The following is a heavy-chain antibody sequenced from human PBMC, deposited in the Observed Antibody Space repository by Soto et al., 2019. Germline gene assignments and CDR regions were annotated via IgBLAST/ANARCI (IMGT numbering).Heavy chain of an antibody. Sequence: SETLSLTCTVSGGSISSYYWSWIRQPPGKGLEWIGYIYYSGSTNYNPSLKSRVTISVDTSKNQFSLKLSSVTAADTAVYYCARQRLVWFGEPHPDYYYYYMDVWGKGTTVTVSS. D-gene: IGHD3-10*01. V-gene: IGHV4-59*08. CDR1: GGSISSYY. CDR2: IYYSGST. CDR3: ARQRLVWFGEPHPDYYYYYMDV. J-gene: IGHJ6*03.